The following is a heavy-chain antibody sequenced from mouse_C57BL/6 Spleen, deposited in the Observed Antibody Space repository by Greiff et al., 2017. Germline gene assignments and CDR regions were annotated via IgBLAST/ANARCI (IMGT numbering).Heavy chain of an antibody. D-gene: IGHD1-1*01. Sequence: VKLQESGPELVKPGASVKISCKASGYAFSSSWMNWVKQRPGKGLEWIGRIYPGDGDTNYNGKFKGKATLTADKSSSTAYMQLSSLTSEDSAVYFCARGYYGTPYYAMDYWGQGTSVTVSS. CDR3: ARGYYGTPYYAMDY. J-gene: IGHJ4*01. V-gene: IGHV1-82*01. CDR1: GYAFSSSW. CDR2: IYPGDGDT.